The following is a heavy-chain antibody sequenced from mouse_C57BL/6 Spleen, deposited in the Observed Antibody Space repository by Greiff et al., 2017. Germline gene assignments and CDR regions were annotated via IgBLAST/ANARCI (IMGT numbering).Heavy chain of an antibody. CDR2: IDPSDSYT. Sequence: QVQLQQPGAELVMPGASVKLSCKASGYTFTSYWMHWVKQRPGQGLEWIGEIDPSDSYTNYNQKFKGKSTLTVDKSSSTAYMQLSSLTSEDSAVYYCARSGTTVVATNFDYWGQGTTLTVSS. D-gene: IGHD1-1*01. CDR3: ARSGTTVVATNFDY. J-gene: IGHJ2*01. V-gene: IGHV1-69*01. CDR1: GYTFTSYW.